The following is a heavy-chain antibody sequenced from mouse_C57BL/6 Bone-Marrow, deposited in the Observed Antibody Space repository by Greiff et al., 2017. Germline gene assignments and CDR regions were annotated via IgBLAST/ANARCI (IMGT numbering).Heavy chain of an antibody. J-gene: IGHJ1*03. CDR3: ARYEDYYGSYWYFDV. D-gene: IGHD1-1*01. Sequence: QVQLQQSGAELVRPGASVKLSCKASGYTFTDYYINWVKQRPGQGLEWIARIYPGSGNTYYNEKLTGKATLTAEKSSSTAYMQLSSLTSEDSAVYVCARYEDYYGSYWYFDVWGTGTTVTVSS. V-gene: IGHV1-76*01. CDR2: IYPGSGNT. CDR1: GYTFTDYY.